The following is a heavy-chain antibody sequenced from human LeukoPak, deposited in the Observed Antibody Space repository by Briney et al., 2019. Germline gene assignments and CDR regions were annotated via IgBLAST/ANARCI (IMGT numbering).Heavy chain of an antibody. D-gene: IGHD4-11*01. CDR3: VKGTSNKYYYYGMDV. J-gene: IGHJ6*02. Sequence: PRRSRRLSCPASGFAFSNYATHWDRQAPGKGREYVAGIKSNGGRTIYGDFVKGRFTMPGDNSKKTPYLQMSSLIAEDTAVYYCVKGTSNKYYYYGMDVWGQGTTVTASS. V-gene: IGHV3-64D*06. CDR1: GFAFSNYA. CDR2: IKSNGGRT.